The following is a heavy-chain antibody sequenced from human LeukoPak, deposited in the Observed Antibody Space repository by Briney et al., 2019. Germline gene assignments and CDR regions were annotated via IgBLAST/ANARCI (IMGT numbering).Heavy chain of an antibody. CDR3: ARRVGYCSSTSCYRFFDY. D-gene: IGHD2-2*01. J-gene: IGHJ4*02. V-gene: IGHV4-34*01. Sequence: SETLSLTCAVYGGSFSGYYWSWIRQPPGKGLEWIGEINHSGSTNYNPSLKSRVTISVDTSKNQLSLKLSSVTAADTAVYYCARRVGYCSSTSCYRFFDYWGQGTLVTVSS. CDR2: INHSGST. CDR1: GGSFSGYY.